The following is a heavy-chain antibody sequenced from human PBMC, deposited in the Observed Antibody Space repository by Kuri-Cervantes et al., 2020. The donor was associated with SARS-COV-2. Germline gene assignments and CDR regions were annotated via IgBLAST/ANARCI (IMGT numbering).Heavy chain of an antibody. CDR2: INHSGST. CDR1: GGSLSGYY. V-gene: IGHV4-34*01. CDR3: ARRYCSSTSCYTDYGMDV. D-gene: IGHD2-2*02. Sequence: SQTLSLTCAAYGGSLSGYYWSWIRQPPGKGLEWIGEINHSGSTNYNPSLKSRVTISVDTSKNQFSLKLSSVTAADTAVYYCARRYCSSTSCYTDYGMDVWGQGTTVTVSS. J-gene: IGHJ6*02.